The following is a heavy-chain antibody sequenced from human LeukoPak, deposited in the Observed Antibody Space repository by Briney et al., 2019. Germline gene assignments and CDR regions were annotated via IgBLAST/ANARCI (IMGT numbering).Heavy chain of an antibody. Sequence: PSETLSLTCTVSGASISSRSYYWGWIRQPPGKGLEWIGSIYYSGSTYYNPSLKIRVTMSVDPPKNQFSLKLSSVTAADTAVYYCARDFAPYPKDGHNVPFDYWGQGTLVTVSS. V-gene: IGHV4-39*07. J-gene: IGHJ4*02. CDR2: IYYSGST. CDR1: GASISSRSYY. D-gene: IGHD5-24*01. CDR3: ARDFAPYPKDGHNVPFDY.